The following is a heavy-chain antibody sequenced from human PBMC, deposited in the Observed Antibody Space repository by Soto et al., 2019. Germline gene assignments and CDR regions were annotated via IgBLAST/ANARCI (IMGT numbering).Heavy chain of an antibody. J-gene: IGHJ3*02. CDR2: ISSNSGSV. CDR1: AFTFNNYA. V-gene: IGHV3-9*01. CDR3: AKGVSTSWLRDGFDI. D-gene: IGHD2-2*01. Sequence: EVQLVESGGGLVQPGRSLRLSCAASAFTFNNYAMHWVRQVPGKGLEWVSGISSNSGSVGYADSVKGRFTISRDNAKNSLYLEMNSLRVEDTALYYCAKGVSTSWLRDGFDIWGQGTMVTASP.